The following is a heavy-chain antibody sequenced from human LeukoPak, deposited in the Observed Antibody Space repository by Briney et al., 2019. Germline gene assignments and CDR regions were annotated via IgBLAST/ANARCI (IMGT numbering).Heavy chain of an antibody. Sequence: GRSLRLSCAASGFTFSSYGMHWVRQAPGKGLEWVAVIWYDGSNKYYADSVKGRFTISRDNSKNTLYLQMNSLRAEDTAVYYCARDFMDSKGFDYWGQGTLVTVSS. CDR1: GFTFSSYG. CDR2: IWYDGSNK. V-gene: IGHV3-33*01. J-gene: IGHJ4*02. D-gene: IGHD3-22*01. CDR3: ARDFMDSKGFDY.